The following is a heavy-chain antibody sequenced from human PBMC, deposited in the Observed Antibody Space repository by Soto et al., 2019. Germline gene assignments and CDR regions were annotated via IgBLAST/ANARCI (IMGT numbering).Heavy chain of an antibody. V-gene: IGHV3-23*04. J-gene: IGHJ4*02. D-gene: IGHD2-2*01. CDR3: ATTGGATIPANDY. Sequence: VQLVQSGAEVKKPGSSVKVSCKASGGTFSSYAMSWVRQAPGKGLEWVSAISGSGGSTYYADSVKGRFTISRDNSKNTLYLQMNSLRAEDTAVYYCATTGGATIPANDYWGQGTLVTVSS. CDR2: ISGSGGST. CDR1: GGTFSSYA.